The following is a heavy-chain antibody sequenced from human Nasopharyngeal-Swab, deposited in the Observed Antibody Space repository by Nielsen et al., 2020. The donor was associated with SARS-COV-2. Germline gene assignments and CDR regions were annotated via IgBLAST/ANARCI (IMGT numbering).Heavy chain of an antibody. V-gene: IGHV3-30*18. D-gene: IGHD4-23*01. CDR2: ISYDGSNK. J-gene: IGHJ4*02. Sequence: WIRQPPRKGLEWVSVISYDGSNKHYADSVKGRFTVSRDNSKSTLYLQMNSLRAEDTAVYYCAKDIYGGSFGIDYWGQGTLVTVSS. CDR3: AKDIYGGSFGIDY.